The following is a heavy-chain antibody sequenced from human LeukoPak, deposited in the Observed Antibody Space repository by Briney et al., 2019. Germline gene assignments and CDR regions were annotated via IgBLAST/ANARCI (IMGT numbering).Heavy chain of an antibody. J-gene: IGHJ4*02. Sequence: GGSLRLSCAASEFTFSTYGMHWVRQAPGKGLEWVAVIWYDGSKTYYGDSVKGRFTISRDNSESTLYLQMNSLRVEDTAVYYCAREPEYFDYWGQGALVTVSS. CDR1: EFTFSTYG. CDR2: IWYDGSKT. D-gene: IGHD1-14*01. V-gene: IGHV3-33*01. CDR3: AREPEYFDY.